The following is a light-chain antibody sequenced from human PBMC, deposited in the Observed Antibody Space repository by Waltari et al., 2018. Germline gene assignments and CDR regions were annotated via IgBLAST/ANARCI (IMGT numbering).Light chain of an antibody. CDR1: QSGLYNSNNSNY. J-gene: IGKJ1*01. CDR3: QQYYAGPRT. V-gene: IGKV4-1*01. CDR2: WAS. Sequence: DIVMTQSPDSLAVSLGERATFNCKSSQSGLYNSNNSNYLGWYQHKTGQPPKLLIYWASTRACGVPERFSGSGSGTDFTLTISSLQAEDVAVYYCQQYYAGPRTFGQGTKVEVK.